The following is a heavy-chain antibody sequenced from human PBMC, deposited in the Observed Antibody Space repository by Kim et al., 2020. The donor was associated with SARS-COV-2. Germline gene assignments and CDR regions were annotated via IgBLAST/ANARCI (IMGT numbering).Heavy chain of an antibody. Sequence: GGSLRLSCAASGFTFSSYDMHWVRQATGKGLEWVSAIGTAGDTYYPGSVKGRFTISRENAKNSLYLQMNSLRAGDTAVYYCARGGPAEAAAGMGLFDYWGQGTLVTVSS. CDR3: ARGGPAEAAAGMGLFDY. CDR2: IGTAGDT. J-gene: IGHJ4*02. CDR1: GFTFSSYD. V-gene: IGHV3-13*04. D-gene: IGHD6-13*01.